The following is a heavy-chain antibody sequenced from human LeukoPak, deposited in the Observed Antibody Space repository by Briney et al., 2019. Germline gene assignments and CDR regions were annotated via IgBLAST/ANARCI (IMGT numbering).Heavy chain of an antibody. Sequence: SETLSLTCTVSGGSISSSSYYWGWIRQPPGKGLEWIGSIYYSWSTYYNPSLKSRVTISVDTSKNQFSLKLSSVTAADTAVYYCASSYYYDSSGYYYGYWGQGTLVTVSS. CDR1: GGSISSSSYY. CDR2: IYYSWST. J-gene: IGHJ4*02. V-gene: IGHV4-39*01. CDR3: ASSYYYDSSGYYYGY. D-gene: IGHD3-22*01.